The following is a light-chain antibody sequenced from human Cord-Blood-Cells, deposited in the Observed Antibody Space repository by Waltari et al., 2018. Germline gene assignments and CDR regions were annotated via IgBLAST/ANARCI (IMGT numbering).Light chain of an antibody. Sequence: QTVVTQEPSLTVSPGGTVTLTCASSTGAVTSGYYPNWFQQKPGQAPSALIYSTSNQHSGTPARFSGSLLGGKAALTLSGVQPEDEAEYYCLLYYGGAWVFGGGTKLTVL. V-gene: IGLV7-43*01. J-gene: IGLJ3*02. CDR3: LLYYGGAWV. CDR2: STS. CDR1: TGAVTSGYY.